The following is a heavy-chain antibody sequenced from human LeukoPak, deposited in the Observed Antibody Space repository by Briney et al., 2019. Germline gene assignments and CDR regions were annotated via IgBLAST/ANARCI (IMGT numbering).Heavy chain of an antibody. D-gene: IGHD2-15*01. V-gene: IGHV3-23*01. J-gene: IGHJ4*02. CDR2: ISGSGGST. CDR1: GFTFSSYA. Sequence: PGGSLRLSCAASGFTFSSYAMSWVRQAPGKGLEWVSAISGSGGSTYYADSVKGRFTISRDNSKNTLYLQMNSLRAEDTAVYYCAKDDVIQPGSGGNVNPGYFDYWGQGTLVTVSS. CDR3: AKDDVIQPGSGGNVNPGYFDY.